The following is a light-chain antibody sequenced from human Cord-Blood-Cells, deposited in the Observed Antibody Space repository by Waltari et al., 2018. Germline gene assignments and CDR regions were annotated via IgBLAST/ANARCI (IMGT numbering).Light chain of an antibody. CDR2: INSDGSH. CDR3: QTWGTGIRV. CDR1: RGHRSYA. J-gene: IGLJ3*02. Sequence: QLVLTQSPSASASLGASVKPTCTLSRGHRSYAIAWPQQQPEKGPRYLMKINSDGSHSKGDGIPDRFSGSSSGAERYLTISSLQSEDEADYYCQTWGTGIRVFGGGTKLTVL. V-gene: IGLV4-69*01.